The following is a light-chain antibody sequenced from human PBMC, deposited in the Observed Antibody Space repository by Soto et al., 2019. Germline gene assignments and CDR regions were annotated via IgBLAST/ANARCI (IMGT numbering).Light chain of an antibody. CDR1: QSVSSY. V-gene: IGKV3-11*01. J-gene: IGKJ3*01. CDR2: AAS. CDR3: QQRSNWPFT. Sequence: VLKQSPATLSLYPGERATLSCRASQSVSSYLAWHQQKPGQAPRLLIYAASNRATGIPARFSGSGSRTDFSLTISSLEPEDFAVYYCQQRSNWPFTFGPRSNVDV.